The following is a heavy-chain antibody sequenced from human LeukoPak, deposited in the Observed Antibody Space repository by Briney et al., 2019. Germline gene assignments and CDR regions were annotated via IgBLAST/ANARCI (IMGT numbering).Heavy chain of an antibody. Sequence: SETLSLTCAVYGGSFSGYYWSWIRQTPGKGLEWIGEINHSGSTNYNPSLKSRVTISVDTSKNQFSLKLSSVTAADTAVYYCARDGYRTGYYYYGMDVWGQGTTVTVSS. V-gene: IGHV4-34*01. D-gene: IGHD6-13*01. CDR3: ARDGYRTGYYYYGMDV. CDR1: GGSFSGYY. CDR2: INHSGST. J-gene: IGHJ6*02.